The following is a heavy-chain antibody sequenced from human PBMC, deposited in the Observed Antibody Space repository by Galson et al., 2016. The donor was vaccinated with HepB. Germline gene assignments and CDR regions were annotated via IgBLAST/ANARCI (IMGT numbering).Heavy chain of an antibody. V-gene: IGHV1-69*13. J-gene: IGHJ4*02. Sequence: SVKVSCKASGGTFNSYGFTWVRQAPAQGLEWMGGIIPMFGTADYAQKFQGRVTITADESTSTVYMELSSLRSEDTAMYYCARVGGTTFDYWGQGTLVTVSS. D-gene: IGHD1-26*01. CDR2: IIPMFGTA. CDR1: GGTFNSYG. CDR3: ARVGGTTFDY.